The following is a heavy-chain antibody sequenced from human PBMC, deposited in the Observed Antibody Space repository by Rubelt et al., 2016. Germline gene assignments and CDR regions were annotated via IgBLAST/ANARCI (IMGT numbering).Heavy chain of an antibody. J-gene: IGHJ4*02. V-gene: IGHV3-23*01. Sequence: EVQLLESGGGLVQPGGSLRLSCAASGFYFPYFIMNWVRQAPGRGLEWVSTIKAGGSRTFYAESVEGRFTVSRDDSRNILHLQMNSLRAEDTAVYYCARSGSGWDFNYWGQGTLVTVSS. CDR2: IKAGGSRT. D-gene: IGHD6-19*01. CDR1: GFYFPYFI. CDR3: ARSGSGWDFNY.